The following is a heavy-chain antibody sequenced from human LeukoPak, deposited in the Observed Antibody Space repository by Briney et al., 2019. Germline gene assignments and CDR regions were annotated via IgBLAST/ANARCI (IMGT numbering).Heavy chain of an antibody. Sequence: SGAPSLTCTDPGGSISSYFWSWIRQPPGTGLEWIGYIYYSGSTNYNPSLKSRVAISVDASKTQSSLKLRSVTAEDTAVYYFARVNGRGIHFDNSGQRNLVTVSS. CDR1: GGSISSYF. V-gene: IGHV4-59*01. J-gene: IGHJ4*02. CDR3: ARVNGRGIHFDN. D-gene: IGHD1-14*01. CDR2: IYYSGST.